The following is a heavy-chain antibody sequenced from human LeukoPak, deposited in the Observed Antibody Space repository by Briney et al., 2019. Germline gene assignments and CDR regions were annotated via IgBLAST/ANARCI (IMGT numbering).Heavy chain of an antibody. V-gene: IGHV4-61*01. D-gene: IGHD4-11*01. CDR3: ARGGTTNFDY. J-gene: IGHJ4*02. CDR2: IYYSGST. CDR1: GGSISSGSYY. Sequence: SQTLPLTCTVSGGSISSGSYYWSWIRQPPGKGLEWIGYIYYSGSTNYNPSLKSRVTISVDTSKNQFSLKLSSVTAADTAVYYCARGGTTNFDYWGQGTLVTVSS.